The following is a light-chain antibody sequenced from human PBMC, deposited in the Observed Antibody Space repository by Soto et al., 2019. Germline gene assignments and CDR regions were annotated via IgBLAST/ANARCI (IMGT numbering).Light chain of an antibody. J-gene: IGLJ3*02. CDR2: SHD. CDR1: SSNIGRNA. Sequence: QSVLTQPPSASGTPGQRVTLSCSGSSSNIGRNAVNWYQQLPGAAPKLLIYSHDQRPSGVPDRFSGSKSGTSASLAISGLQSEDEADYYCVAWDDSLKGPVFGGGTQLTVL. V-gene: IGLV1-44*01. CDR3: VAWDDSLKGPV.